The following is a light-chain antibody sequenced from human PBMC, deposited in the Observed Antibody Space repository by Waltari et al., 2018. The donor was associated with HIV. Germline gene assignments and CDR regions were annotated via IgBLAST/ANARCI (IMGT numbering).Light chain of an antibody. CDR3: QSADSSGTYVV. Sequence: SYELTQPPSVSVSPGQTARITCSGDALPTQYAYWYQQKPGQAPVLVIYKDSERPSGSPERFSGSSSGKTGTLTISGVQAEDEADYYCQSADSSGTYVVFGGGTKLTVL. CDR1: ALPTQY. J-gene: IGLJ2*01. CDR2: KDS. V-gene: IGLV3-25*03.